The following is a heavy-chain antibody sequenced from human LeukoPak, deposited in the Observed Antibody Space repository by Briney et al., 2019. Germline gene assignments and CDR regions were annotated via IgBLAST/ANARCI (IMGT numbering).Heavy chain of an antibody. D-gene: IGHD6-6*01. CDR3: ARSGYSSSHYYYYYGMDV. CDR2: IWYDGSNK. Sequence: PGGSLRLSCAASGFTFSSYGMHWVRQAPGKGLEWVAVIWYDGSNKYYADSVKGRFTISRDNSKNTLYLQMNSLRAEDTAVYYCARSGYSSSHYYYYYGMDVWGQGTTVTVSS. CDR1: GFTFSSYG. V-gene: IGHV3-30*19. J-gene: IGHJ6*02.